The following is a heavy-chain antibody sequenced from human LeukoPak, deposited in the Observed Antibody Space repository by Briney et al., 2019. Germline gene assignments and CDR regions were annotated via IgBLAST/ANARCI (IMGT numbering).Heavy chain of an antibody. Sequence: ASVKVSCKASGYTFTSYGISWVRQAPGQGLEWMGWISAYNGNTNYAQKLQGRVTMTTDTSTSTAYMELRSLRSDDTAVYYCARSPRDSSSWYALDYWGQGTLVTVSS. CDR3: ARSPRDSSSWYALDY. V-gene: IGHV1-18*01. CDR2: ISAYNGNT. J-gene: IGHJ4*02. CDR1: GYTFTSYG. D-gene: IGHD6-13*01.